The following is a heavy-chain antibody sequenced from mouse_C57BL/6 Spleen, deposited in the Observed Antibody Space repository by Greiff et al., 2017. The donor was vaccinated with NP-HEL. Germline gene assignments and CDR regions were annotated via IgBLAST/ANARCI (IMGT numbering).Heavy chain of an antibody. Sequence: EVKVVESGGGLVKPGGSLKLSCAASGFTFSSYAMSWVRQTPEKRLEWVATISDGGSYTYYPDNVKGRFTISRDNAKNNLYLQMSHLKSEDTAMYYCARDRGPFYGSFYFDYWGQGTTLTVSS. J-gene: IGHJ2*01. CDR3: ARDRGPFYGSFYFDY. CDR1: GFTFSSYA. CDR2: ISDGGSYT. V-gene: IGHV5-4*01. D-gene: IGHD1-1*01.